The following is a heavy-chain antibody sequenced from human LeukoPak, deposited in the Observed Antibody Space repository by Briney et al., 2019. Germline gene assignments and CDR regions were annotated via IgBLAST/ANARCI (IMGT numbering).Heavy chain of an antibody. J-gene: IGHJ4*02. V-gene: IGHV4-30-2*01. Sequence: SETLSLTCAVSGGSISSGGYSWSWIRQPPGKGLEWIGYIYHSGSTYYNPSLKSRVTISVDTSKNQFSLKLSSVTAADTAVYYCARDFRDGYNYGDFDYWGQGTLVTVSS. D-gene: IGHD5-24*01. CDR2: IYHSGST. CDR3: ARDFRDGYNYGDFDY. CDR1: GGSISSGGYS.